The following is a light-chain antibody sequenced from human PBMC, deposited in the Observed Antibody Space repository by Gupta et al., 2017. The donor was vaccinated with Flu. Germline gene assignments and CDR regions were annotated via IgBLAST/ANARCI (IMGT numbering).Light chain of an antibody. V-gene: IGLV2-23*02. CDR1: EIDVGHYNL. J-gene: IGLJ3*02. CDR3: GSYAGGSTGV. Sequence: SITISCTGSEIDVGHYNLVSWYQQNQGKAPKRIIYEVRKRPSGVSTLFSGSKFAHTASLTIAGLQAEDGADEYSGSYAGGSTGVFGGGTKLTVL. CDR2: EVR.